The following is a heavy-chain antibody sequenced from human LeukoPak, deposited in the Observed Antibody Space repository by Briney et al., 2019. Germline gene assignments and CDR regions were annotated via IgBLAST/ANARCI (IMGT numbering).Heavy chain of an antibody. D-gene: IGHD1-26*01. CDR2: INPNSGNS. Sequence: ASVKVSGKASGYTFTSHDINWVRQAAGQGLEWVGYINPNSGNSVYAQNFQGRVTLTRNTSINTAYMELTSLRSEDTAVYYCARVPRESYSHWGQGTLVTVSS. J-gene: IGHJ4*02. V-gene: IGHV1-8*01. CDR1: GYTFTSHD. CDR3: ARVPRESYSH.